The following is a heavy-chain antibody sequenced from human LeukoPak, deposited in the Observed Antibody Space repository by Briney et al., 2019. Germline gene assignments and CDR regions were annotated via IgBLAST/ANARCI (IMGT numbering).Heavy chain of an antibody. CDR1: GFTFSNYG. D-gene: IGHD4-23*01. J-gene: IGHJ6*03. CDR2: ISDSGGTT. Sequence: GGSLRLSCAPSGFTFSNYGMSWVRQAPGKGLEWVSVISDSGGTTYYADSVKGRFTISRDNSKNTLSLQMNSLRAEDTALYYCANDVGTPWDYYMEVWGKGTTVTVSS. CDR3: ANDVGTPWDYYMEV. V-gene: IGHV3-23*01.